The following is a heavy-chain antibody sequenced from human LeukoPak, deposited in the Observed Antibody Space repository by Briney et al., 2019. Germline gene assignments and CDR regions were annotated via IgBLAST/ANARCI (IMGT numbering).Heavy chain of an antibody. CDR1: GFTFSSYA. Sequence: GGSLRLSCAASGFTFSSYAMSWVRQAPGKGLEWVSAISGSGGSTYYADSVKGRFTISRDNSKNTLYLQMNSLRAEDTAIYYCAKKPSGYYAFDYWGQGTLVTVSS. J-gene: IGHJ4*02. CDR3: AKKPSGYYAFDY. CDR2: ISGSGGST. D-gene: IGHD3-22*01. V-gene: IGHV3-23*01.